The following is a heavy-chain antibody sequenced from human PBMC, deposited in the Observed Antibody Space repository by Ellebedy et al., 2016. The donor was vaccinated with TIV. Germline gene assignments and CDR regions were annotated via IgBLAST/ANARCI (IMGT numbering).Heavy chain of an antibody. CDR3: AKGIGGNSEYYFDY. CDR1: GFTFDDYA. J-gene: IGHJ4*02. V-gene: IGHV3-9*01. CDR2: ISWNSGSI. D-gene: IGHD4-23*01. Sequence: SLKISCAASGFTFDDYAMHWVRQAPGKGLEWVSGISWNSGSIGYADSVKGRFTISRDNAKNSLYLQMNSLRAEDTALYYCAKGIGGNSEYYFDYWGQGTLVTVSS.